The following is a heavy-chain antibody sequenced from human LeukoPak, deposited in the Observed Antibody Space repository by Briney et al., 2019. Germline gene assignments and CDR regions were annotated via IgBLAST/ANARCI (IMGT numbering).Heavy chain of an antibody. D-gene: IGHD3-22*01. CDR3: ARGPYSYESSGAFDI. Sequence: PSETLSLTCTVSGDSLSSGDYYWSWGRPPGGTGRGLVGGISSSGSTNYTPSLKSLDTISVYTSKSQFSLKRSSVTAAHTAVYFCARGPYSYESSGAFDIWGQGTMVTVSS. J-gene: IGHJ3*02. CDR2: ISSSGST. CDR1: GDSLSSGDYY. V-gene: IGHV4-61*02.